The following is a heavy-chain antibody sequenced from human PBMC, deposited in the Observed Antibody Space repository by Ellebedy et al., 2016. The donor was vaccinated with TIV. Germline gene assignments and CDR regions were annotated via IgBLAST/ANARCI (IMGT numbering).Heavy chain of an antibody. CDR3: AKSHVMKSVGWSSGWYDYYYYGMDV. D-gene: IGHD6-19*01. J-gene: IGHJ6*02. Sequence: GGSLRLXXAASGFTFSSYAMSWVRQAPGKGLEWVSAISGSGGNTYYADSVKGRFTISRDNSKNTLYLQMNSLRAEDTAVYYCAKSHVMKSVGWSSGWYDYYYYGMDVWGQGTTVTVSS. V-gene: IGHV3-23*01. CDR2: ISGSGGNT. CDR1: GFTFSSYA.